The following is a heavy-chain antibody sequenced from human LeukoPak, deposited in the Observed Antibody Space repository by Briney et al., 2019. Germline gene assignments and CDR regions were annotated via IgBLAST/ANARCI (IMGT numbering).Heavy chain of an antibody. D-gene: IGHD6-19*01. J-gene: IGHJ4*02. V-gene: IGHV3-21*01. CDR3: ARDREQWLVLFDY. Sequence: GGSLRLSCAASGFTFSSYSMNWVRQAPGKGLEWVSSISSSSSSYIYYADSVKGRFTISRDNAKNSLNLQMNNLRAEDTAVYYCARDREQWLVLFDYWGQGTLVTVSS. CDR2: ISSSSSSYI. CDR1: GFTFSSYS.